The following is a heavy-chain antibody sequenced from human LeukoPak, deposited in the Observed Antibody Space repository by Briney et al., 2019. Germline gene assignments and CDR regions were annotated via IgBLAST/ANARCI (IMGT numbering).Heavy chain of an antibody. J-gene: IGHJ4*02. CDR2: INDSGST. V-gene: IGHV4-34*01. CDR3: ARRTYSSTWYFDY. Sequence: SETLSLTCAVYGGSFSGYYWSWIRQPPGKGLEWIGEINDSGSTNYNPSLKSRVTISVDTSKNQLSLKLNSVTAADTAVYYCARRTYSSTWYFDYWGQGTLVTVSS. CDR1: GGSFSGYY. D-gene: IGHD6-13*01.